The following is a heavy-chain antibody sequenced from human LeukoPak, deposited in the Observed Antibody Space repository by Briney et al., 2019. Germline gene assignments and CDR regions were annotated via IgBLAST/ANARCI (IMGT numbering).Heavy chain of an antibody. Sequence: GGSLRLSCAASGFTFSDYYMSWIRQAPGKGLEWVSYISSSGSTIYYADSVKGRFTISRDTAKNSLYLQMNSLRAEDTAVYYCARDTGIVGATMIGSSFDYWGQGTLVTVSS. CDR3: ARDTGIVGATMIGSSFDY. CDR1: GFTFSDYY. D-gene: IGHD1-26*01. V-gene: IGHV3-11*01. CDR2: ISSSGSTI. J-gene: IGHJ4*02.